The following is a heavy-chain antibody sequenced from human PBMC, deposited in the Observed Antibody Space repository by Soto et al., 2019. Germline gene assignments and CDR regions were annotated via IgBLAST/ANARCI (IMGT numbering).Heavy chain of an antibody. CDR2: IIPILGIA. Sequence: QVQLVQSGAEVKKPGSSVKVSCKASGGTFSSYTISWVRQTPGQGLEWMGRIIPILGIANYAKKFQGRVTITADKSTSTAYMELSSLRSEDTAVYYCARDSGYCSSTSCYVDYWGQGTLVTVSS. J-gene: IGHJ4*02. CDR3: ARDSGYCSSTSCYVDY. D-gene: IGHD2-2*01. CDR1: GGTFSSYT. V-gene: IGHV1-69*08.